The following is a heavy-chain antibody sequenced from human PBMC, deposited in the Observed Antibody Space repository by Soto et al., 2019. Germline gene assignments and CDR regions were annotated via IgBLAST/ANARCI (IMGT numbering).Heavy chain of an antibody. Sequence: SETLSLTCAVSGGSISSGGYSWSWIRQPPGKGLEWIGYIYHSGSTYYNPSLKSRVTISVDRSKNQFSLKLSSATAADTAVYYCAREYSSSWYGTWFDPWGQGTLVTVSS. V-gene: IGHV4-30-2*01. J-gene: IGHJ5*02. CDR2: IYHSGST. CDR3: AREYSSSWYGTWFDP. CDR1: GGSISSGGYS. D-gene: IGHD6-13*01.